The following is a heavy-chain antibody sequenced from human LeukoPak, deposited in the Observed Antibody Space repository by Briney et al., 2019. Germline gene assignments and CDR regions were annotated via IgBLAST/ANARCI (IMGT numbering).Heavy chain of an antibody. CDR1: GYTFTSYD. D-gene: IGHD3-10*01. V-gene: IGHV1-8*01. CDR2: MNPNSGNT. CDR3: ARGRNYYGSGSYHFDY. J-gene: IGHJ4*02. Sequence: ASVKVSCKASGYTFTSYDINWVRQATGQGLEWMGWMNPNSGNTGYAQKFQGRVTMTRNTSISTAYMELSSLRSEDTAVYSCARGRNYYGSGSYHFDYWGQGTLVTVSS.